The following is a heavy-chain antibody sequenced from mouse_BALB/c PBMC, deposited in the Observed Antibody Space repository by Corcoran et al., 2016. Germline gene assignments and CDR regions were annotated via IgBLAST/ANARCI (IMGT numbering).Heavy chain of an antibody. J-gene: IGHJ2*01. Sequence: QVQLQQYGAELAETGASAKMSCKASSYTFTSYWMHWVKQRPGQGLEWIGYINPSTGYTEYNQKFKDKDTLTAYKSSSTAYMQLSSLTSEDSAVYYCARGRGYVGLDYWGQGTTLTVSS. D-gene: IGHD2-2*01. CDR3: ARGRGYVGLDY. V-gene: IGHV1-7*01. CDR2: INPSTGYT. CDR1: SYTFTSYW.